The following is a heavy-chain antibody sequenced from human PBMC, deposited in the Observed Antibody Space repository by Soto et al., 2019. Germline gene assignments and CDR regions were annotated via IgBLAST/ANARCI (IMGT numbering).Heavy chain of an antibody. Sequence: QVQLVQSGAEVKTPGASVKVSCKTSGYNFNAYYMHWVRQAPGQGLEWMGWINPNSGGAKYAQGFQDRVTMTRDTSMSTAYMELSRLRSDDTAVYYCAREYYYHSSGYRPQHFDYWGQGTLVTVSS. V-gene: IGHV1-2*02. CDR2: INPNSGGA. CDR3: AREYYYHSSGYRPQHFDY. J-gene: IGHJ4*02. D-gene: IGHD3-22*01. CDR1: GYNFNAYY.